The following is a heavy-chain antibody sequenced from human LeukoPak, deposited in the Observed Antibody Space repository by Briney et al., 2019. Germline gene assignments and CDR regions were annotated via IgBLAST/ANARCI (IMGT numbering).Heavy chain of an antibody. CDR1: GFIFNNFG. Sequence: GGSLRLSCAASGFIFNNFGMHWVRQAPGKGLEWVAFIWYDGSNKYYADSVKGRFTISRDNSKNTLYLQMNSLRAEDTAVYYCARDRRYSGSYSFDYWGQGTLVTVSS. D-gene: IGHD1-26*01. V-gene: IGHV3-30*02. CDR3: ARDRRYSGSYSFDY. CDR2: IWYDGSNK. J-gene: IGHJ4*02.